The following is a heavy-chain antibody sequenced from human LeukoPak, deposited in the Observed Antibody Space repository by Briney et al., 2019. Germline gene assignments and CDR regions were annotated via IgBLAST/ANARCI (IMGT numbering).Heavy chain of an antibody. D-gene: IGHD3-3*01. Sequence: PGGSLRLSCAASGFTFSSYWMSWVRQAPGKGLEWVANIKQDGSEKYYVDSVKGRFTISRDNAKNSLYLQMNSLRAEDTAVYYCAREWTFGVVIVGAFDYWGQGTLVTVSS. CDR1: GFTFSSYW. V-gene: IGHV3-7*01. J-gene: IGHJ4*02. CDR2: IKQDGSEK. CDR3: AREWTFGVVIVGAFDY.